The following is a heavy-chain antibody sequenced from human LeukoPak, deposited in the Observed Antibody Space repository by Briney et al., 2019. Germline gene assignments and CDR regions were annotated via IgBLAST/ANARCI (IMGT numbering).Heavy chain of an antibody. Sequence: ASVKVSCKASGYIFTSNGINWVRQAPGQGLEWMGWISAYNGNTNYAQKFQGRVTMTTDTSTSTAYMELRSPRSDDTAVYYCARDRQTNWFDPWGQGTLVTVSS. CDR3: ARDRQTNWFDP. CDR2: ISAYNGNT. J-gene: IGHJ5*02. V-gene: IGHV1-18*01. CDR1: GYIFTSNG.